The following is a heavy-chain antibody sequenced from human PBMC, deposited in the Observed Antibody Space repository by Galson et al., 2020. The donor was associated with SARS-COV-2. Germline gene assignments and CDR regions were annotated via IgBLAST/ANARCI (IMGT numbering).Heavy chain of an antibody. CDR1: GGSISNYY. J-gene: IGHJ6*02. Sequence: ETSETLSLTCIVSGGSISNYYWSWIRQSPGKGLEWIGYLHYSGSTTYNPSLQSRVTISLDTSKNKFSLKLSSVTAADTAVSFCARGRSPGLYYGLDVLGQGTPVTVSS. V-gene: IGHV4-59*01. CDR3: ARGRSPGLYYGLDV. CDR2: LHYSGST. D-gene: IGHD3-10*01.